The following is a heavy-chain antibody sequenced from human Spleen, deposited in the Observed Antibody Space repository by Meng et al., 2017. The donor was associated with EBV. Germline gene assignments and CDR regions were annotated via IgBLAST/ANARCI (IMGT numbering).Heavy chain of an antibody. D-gene: IGHD4-17*01. Sequence: VHLVQLGTGVKKPGASVKVSCKASGYTFTSYAFSWVRQAPGQGLEWMGWISLYNGNTNYAQKLQGRVTMTTNTSTSTAYMELRSLTSDDTAVYYCARLGYGINYLDYWGQGTLVTVSS. CDR1: GYTFTSYA. CDR3: ARLGYGINYLDY. V-gene: IGHV1-18*01. J-gene: IGHJ4*02. CDR2: ISLYNGNT.